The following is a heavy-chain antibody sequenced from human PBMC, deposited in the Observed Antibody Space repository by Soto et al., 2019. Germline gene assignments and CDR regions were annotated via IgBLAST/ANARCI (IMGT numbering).Heavy chain of an antibody. V-gene: IGHV3-23*01. CDR3: AKGGGIAAAWGYNWFDP. CDR1: GFTFSSYA. CDR2: ISGSGGST. D-gene: IGHD6-13*01. Sequence: EVQLLESGGGLVQPGGSLRLSCAASGFTFSSYAMSWVRQAPGKGLEWVSAISGSGGSTYYADSVKGRFTISRDNSKNTLYLQMNSLRAEDTAVYYCAKGGGIAAAWGYNWFDPWGQGTLVTVSS. J-gene: IGHJ5*02.